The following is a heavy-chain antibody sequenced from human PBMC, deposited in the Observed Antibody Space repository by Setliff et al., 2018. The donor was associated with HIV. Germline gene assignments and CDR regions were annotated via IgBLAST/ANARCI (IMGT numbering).Heavy chain of an antibody. CDR1: GYSFTNFW. V-gene: IGHV5-51*01. Sequence: GESLKISCKGSGYSFTNFWIGWVRQMPGKGLEWMGIIYPGDSETRYSPSFQGQVTISADKSINTAYLQWTTLKASDSAMYYCARPRGNDYAGSGFDNWGQGTLVTAPQ. J-gene: IGHJ4*02. CDR3: ARPRGNDYAGSGFDN. D-gene: IGHD2-2*01. CDR2: IYPGDSET.